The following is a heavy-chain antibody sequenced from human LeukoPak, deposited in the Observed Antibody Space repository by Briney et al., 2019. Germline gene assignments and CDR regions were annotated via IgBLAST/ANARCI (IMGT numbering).Heavy chain of an antibody. V-gene: IGHV4-59*01. Sequence: SETLSLTCTVSGGSINNYYWSWIQQPPGKGLEWIGYIYYSGSTNYNPSLKSRVTISVDTSKNQFSLKLSSVTAADTAVYYCARDSTVGALDSWGQGTLVTVSS. CDR2: IYYSGST. J-gene: IGHJ4*02. CDR1: GGSINNYY. D-gene: IGHD1-26*01. CDR3: ARDSTVGALDS.